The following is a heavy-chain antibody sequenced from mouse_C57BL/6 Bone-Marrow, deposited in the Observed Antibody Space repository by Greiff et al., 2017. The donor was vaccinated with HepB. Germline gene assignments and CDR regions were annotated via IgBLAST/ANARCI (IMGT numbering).Heavy chain of an antibody. D-gene: IGHD1-1*01. J-gene: IGHJ4*01. Sequence: EVHLVESGGGLVKPGGSLKLSCAASGFTFSDYGMHWVRQAPEKGLEWVAYISSGSSTIYYADTVKGRFTISRDNAKNTLFLQMTSLRSEDTAMYYCARGDLLLDYYAMDYWGQGTSVTVSS. V-gene: IGHV5-17*01. CDR2: ISSGSSTI. CDR1: GFTFSDYG. CDR3: ARGDLLLDYYAMDY.